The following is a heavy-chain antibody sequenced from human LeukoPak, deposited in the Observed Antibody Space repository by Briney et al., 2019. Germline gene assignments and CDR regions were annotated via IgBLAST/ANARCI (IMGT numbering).Heavy chain of an antibody. J-gene: IGHJ5*02. CDR1: GYTFTKNN. Sequence: AAVKVSCKASGYTFTKNNINWVRQATGQGLEWMGWVNPNNGNTVYAQKFQGRVSITRDSSKNTVYMEMSSLRAEDTAIYDCARADPYGGADWFDPWGQGTPVTVSS. D-gene: IGHD4/OR15-4a*01. V-gene: IGHV1-8*01. CDR3: ARADPYGGADWFDP. CDR2: VNPNNGNT.